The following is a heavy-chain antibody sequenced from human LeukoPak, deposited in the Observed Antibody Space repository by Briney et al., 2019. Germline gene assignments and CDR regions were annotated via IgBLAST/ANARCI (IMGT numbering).Heavy chain of an antibody. CDR1: EYTFNDYY. CDR2: MNPNSGRA. D-gene: IGHD6-6*01. Sequence: ASVKVSCKASEYTFNDYYIHWVRQAPGQGLEWMGWMNPNSGRADSAQKFQGRVTMTSDTSIGTAYMDLTSLTSDDTAVYYCTRTNPQLGRRDFFDLWGQGTLVIVSS. J-gene: IGHJ4*02. CDR3: TRTNPQLGRRDFFDL. V-gene: IGHV1-2*02.